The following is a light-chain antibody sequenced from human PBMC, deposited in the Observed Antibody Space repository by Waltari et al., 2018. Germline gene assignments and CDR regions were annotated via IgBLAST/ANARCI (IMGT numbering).Light chain of an antibody. CDR2: VNSDGSH. CDR3: QTGGHGTWV. CDR1: SGPSSNI. Sequence: QLVLTQSPSASASLAASVKLTCTLSSGPSSNIVSWHQQQPEKGPRFLRKVNSDGSHSKGDEIPDRFSGSSSGAERYLTISTVQSEDEAVYYCQTGGHGTWVFGGGTKLTVL. V-gene: IGLV4-69*02. J-gene: IGLJ3*02.